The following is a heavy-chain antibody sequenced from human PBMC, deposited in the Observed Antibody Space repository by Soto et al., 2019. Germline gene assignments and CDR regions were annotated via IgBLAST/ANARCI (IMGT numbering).Heavy chain of an antibody. J-gene: IGHJ4*02. V-gene: IGHV3-30-3*01. D-gene: IGHD6-13*01. Sequence: GSLRLSCAASGFTFSGYAMHWVRQAPGKGLEWVAAISFDASNKFYADSVKGRFIISRDNSKNTLFLQMNSLRAEDTAVYFCARGGGLLYSSSWYGGFEYWGQGTLVTVSS. CDR2: ISFDASNK. CDR3: ARGGGLLYSSSWYGGFEY. CDR1: GFTFSGYA.